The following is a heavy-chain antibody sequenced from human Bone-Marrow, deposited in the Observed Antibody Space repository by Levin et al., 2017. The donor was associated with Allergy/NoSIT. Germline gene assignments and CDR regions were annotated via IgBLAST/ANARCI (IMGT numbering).Heavy chain of an antibody. J-gene: IGHJ4*02. CDR1: GFIFNSEG. V-gene: IGHV3-30*02. D-gene: IGHD2/OR15-2a*01. CDR2: ISFDGSKK. Sequence: GGSLRLSCITSGFIFNSEGMHWVRQAPGKGLEWVALISFDGSKKYYGDTVKGRFIISRDNSKNTLFLKMDNLRPEDTAVYYWAKESFLLDSWGQGILVTVSS. CDR3: AKESFLLDS.